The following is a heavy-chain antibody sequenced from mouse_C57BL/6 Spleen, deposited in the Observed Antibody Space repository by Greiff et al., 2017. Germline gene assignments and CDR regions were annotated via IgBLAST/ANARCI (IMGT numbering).Heavy chain of an antibody. CDR1: GFTFSDYG. Sequence: EVHLVESGGGLVKPGGSLKLSCAASGFTFSDYGMHWVRQAPEKGLEWVAYISSGSSTIDYADTVKGRFTISRDNAKNTMFLQMTSLRSEDTAMYYCARPSLYDDAWFAYWGQGTLVTVSA. V-gene: IGHV5-17*01. D-gene: IGHD2-3*01. CDR2: ISSGSSTI. CDR3: ARPSLYDDAWFAY. J-gene: IGHJ3*01.